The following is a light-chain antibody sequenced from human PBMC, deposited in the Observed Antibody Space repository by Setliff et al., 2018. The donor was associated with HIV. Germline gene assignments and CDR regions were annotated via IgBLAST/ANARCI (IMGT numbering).Light chain of an antibody. CDR3: CSYAGSAYGI. J-gene: IGLJ2*01. Sequence: QSALAQPASVSGSPGQSITISCTGTSSDVGSYNLVSWYQQHPGRAPKLMIYEVSKRPSGVSNRFSGSKSGNTASLTISGLQADDETDYYCCSYAGSAYGIFGGGTKVTV. V-gene: IGLV2-23*02. CDR2: EVS. CDR1: SSDVGSYNL.